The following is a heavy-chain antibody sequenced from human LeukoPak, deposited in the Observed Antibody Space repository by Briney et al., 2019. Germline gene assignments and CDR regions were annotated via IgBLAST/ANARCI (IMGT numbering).Heavy chain of an antibody. CDR1: GGSISSSNYY. D-gene: IGHD2-15*01. J-gene: IGHJ4*02. V-gene: IGHV4-39*07. CDR2: IYHSGST. CDR3: ARDRSYCSGGSCSYYFDY. Sequence: SETLSLTCTVSGGSISSSNYYWGWIRQPPGKGLEWIGSIYHSGSTYYNPSLKSRVTISVDTSKNQFSLKLSSVTAADTAVYYCARDRSYCSGGSCSYYFDYWGQGTLVTVSS.